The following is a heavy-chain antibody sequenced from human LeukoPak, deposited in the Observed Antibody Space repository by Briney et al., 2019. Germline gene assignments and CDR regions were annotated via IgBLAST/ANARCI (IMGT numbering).Heavy chain of an antibody. CDR2: ISGSGGST. D-gene: IGHD2-15*01. J-gene: IGHJ6*03. CDR1: GLIFSTYA. Sequence: PGGSLRLSCAASGLIFSTYAMHWVRQAPGKGLEWVSAISGSGGSTYYADSVKGRFTISRDNSKNTLYLQMNSLRAEDTAVYYCAMGYCSGGSCYGYYYYYMDVWGKGTTVTVSS. V-gene: IGHV3-23*01. CDR3: AMGYCSGGSCYGYYYYYMDV.